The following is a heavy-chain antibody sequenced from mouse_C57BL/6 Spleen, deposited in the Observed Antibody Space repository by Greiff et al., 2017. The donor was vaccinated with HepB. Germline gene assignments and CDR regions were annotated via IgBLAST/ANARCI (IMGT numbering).Heavy chain of an antibody. CDR3: ARLSGNWDGFAY. J-gene: IGHJ3*01. D-gene: IGHD4-1*01. Sequence: EVQVVESGPGLVKPSQSLSLTCSVTGYSITSGYYWNWIRQFPGNKLEWMGYISYDGSNNYNPSLKNRISITRDTSKNQFFLKLNSVTTEDTATYYCARLSGNWDGFAYWGQGTQVTVSA. CDR2: ISYDGSN. V-gene: IGHV3-6*01. CDR1: GYSITSGYY.